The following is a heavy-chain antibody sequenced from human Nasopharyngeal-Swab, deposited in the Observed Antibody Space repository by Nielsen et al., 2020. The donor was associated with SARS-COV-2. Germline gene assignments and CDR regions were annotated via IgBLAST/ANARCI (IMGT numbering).Heavy chain of an antibody. CDR3: ARGGMVGATTYGWFDP. D-gene: IGHD1-26*01. V-gene: IGHV3-30*03. CDR1: GFTVSSNY. Sequence: GESLKISCAASGFTVSSNYMSWVRQAPGKGLECVAVISYDGSNKYHADSVRGRFTISRDDSENTLYLQMNSLRPEDTAVYYCARGGMVGATTYGWFDPWGQGTLVTVSS. CDR2: ISYDGSNK. J-gene: IGHJ5*02.